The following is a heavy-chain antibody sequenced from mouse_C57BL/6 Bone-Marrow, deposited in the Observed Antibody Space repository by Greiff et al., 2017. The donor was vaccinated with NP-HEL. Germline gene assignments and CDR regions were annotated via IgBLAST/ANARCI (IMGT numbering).Heavy chain of an antibody. D-gene: IGHD1-1*01. V-gene: IGHV5-6*02. CDR1: GFTFSSYG. CDR3: ARVLYGSSYVGYYFDY. J-gene: IGHJ2*01. Sequence: DVKLQESGGDLVKPGGSLKLSCAASGFTFSSYGMSWVRQTPDKRLEWVATISSGGSYTYYPDSVKGRFTISRDNAKNTLYLQMSSLKSEDTAMYYCARVLYGSSYVGYYFDYWGQGTTLTVSS. CDR2: ISSGGSYT.